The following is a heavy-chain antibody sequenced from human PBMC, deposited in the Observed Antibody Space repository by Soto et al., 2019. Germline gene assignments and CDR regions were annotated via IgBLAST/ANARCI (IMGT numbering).Heavy chain of an antibody. D-gene: IGHD6-6*01. J-gene: IGHJ4*02. CDR2: ISYDGTNK. V-gene: IGHV3-30*18. CDR3: AKDVGVYSSSIRYFDY. CDR1: GFTFSGYG. Sequence: QVQLVESEGGVVQPGRSLRLSCAASGFTFSGYGMHWVRQAPGKGLEWVAVISYDGTNKYYADSVKGRFTISRDNSKNTLYLQMNSLRAEDTAVYYCAKDVGVYSSSIRYFDYWGQGTLLTVSS.